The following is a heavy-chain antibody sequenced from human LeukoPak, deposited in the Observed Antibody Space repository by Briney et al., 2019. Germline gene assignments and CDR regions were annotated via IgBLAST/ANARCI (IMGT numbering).Heavy chain of an antibody. V-gene: IGHV3-30*02. D-gene: IGHD6-19*01. Sequence: GRSLRLSCAASGFTFSAYGTHWLRQAPGKGLEWVTFIRYDGTSEYYADSVQGRFAISRDNSKNTLYLHMNSLRSEDTAVYYCAKGSHSSGWPEDWFDPWGQGSLVTVYS. CDR3: AKGSHSSGWPEDWFDP. CDR2: IRYDGTSE. CDR1: GFTFSAYG. J-gene: IGHJ5*02.